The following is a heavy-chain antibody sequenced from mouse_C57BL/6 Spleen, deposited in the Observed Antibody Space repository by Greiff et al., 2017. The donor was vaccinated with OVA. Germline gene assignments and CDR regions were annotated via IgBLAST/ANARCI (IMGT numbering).Heavy chain of an antibody. V-gene: IGHV1-80*01. CDR3: ARDPWEFAY. D-gene: IGHD4-1*01. CDR1: GYAFSSYW. J-gene: IGHJ3*01. Sequence: QVQLQQSGAELVKPGASVKISCKASGYAFSSYWMNWVKQRPGKGLEWIGQIYPGDGDTNSNGKLKGKATLTADKSSSTAYMQLSSRTSDDSAVDFCARDPWEFAYWGQGTLVTVAA. CDR2: IYPGDGDT.